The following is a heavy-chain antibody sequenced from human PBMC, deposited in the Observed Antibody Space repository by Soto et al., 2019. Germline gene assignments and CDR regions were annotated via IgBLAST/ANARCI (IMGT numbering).Heavy chain of an antibody. D-gene: IGHD2-2*01. CDR3: ARDYCSSNSYYNWFDP. CDR2: INPSGGST. CDR1: GYTFTSYY. Sequence: ASVKVSCKASGYTFTSYYMHWVRQAPGQGLEWMGIINPSGGSTSYAQKFQGRVTMTRDTSTSTVYMELSSLRSEDTAVYYCARDYCSSNSYYNWFDPWGQGTLVTVSS. V-gene: IGHV1-46*01. J-gene: IGHJ5*02.